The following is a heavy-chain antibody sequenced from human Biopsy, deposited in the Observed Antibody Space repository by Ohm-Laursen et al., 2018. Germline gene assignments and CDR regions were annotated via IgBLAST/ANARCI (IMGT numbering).Heavy chain of an antibody. CDR1: GFAFSRYA. CDR3: VKAYSAIYWFDP. J-gene: IGHJ5*02. V-gene: IGHV3-30*18. D-gene: IGHD2-21*01. Sequence: SLRLSCTASGFAFSRYAMHWVRQAPGKGLEWVAIVSSDSSNKYYVDSVKGRFTISRDNSKNTLYLQMDSLRADDTAVYYCVKAYSAIYWFDPWGQGTLVTVSS. CDR2: VSSDSSNK.